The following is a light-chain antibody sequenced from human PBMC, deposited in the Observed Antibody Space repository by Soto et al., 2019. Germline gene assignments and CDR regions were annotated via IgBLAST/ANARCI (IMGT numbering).Light chain of an antibody. J-gene: IGKJ1*01. V-gene: IGKV3-15*01. CDR1: ESVSNN. Sequence: EIVMTQSPATLSLSPGERATLSCRASESVSNNLAWYQQKAGQAPRILIYGASTRDTGIPARFSGSGSGTDFTLTISRLQSEDFSVYYCQQYNNWPRTFGQGTKVDIK. CDR2: GAS. CDR3: QQYNNWPRT.